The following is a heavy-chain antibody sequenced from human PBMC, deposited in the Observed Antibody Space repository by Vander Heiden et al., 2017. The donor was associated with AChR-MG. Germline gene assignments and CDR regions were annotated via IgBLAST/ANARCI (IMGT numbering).Heavy chain of an antibody. Sequence: QVQPVESGGAAVQPGRSLILSCEAYAFTSSGYGRHWVRQAPGKGREWVAVIWYDGSNKYYADSVKGRFTISRDNSKNTLYLQMNSLSAEDTAVYYCARDQEETTVTTSIDYWGQGTLVTVSS. CDR2: IWYDGSNK. CDR1: AFTSSGYG. D-gene: IGHD4-4*01. V-gene: IGHV3-33*01. J-gene: IGHJ4*02. CDR3: ARDQEETTVTTSIDY.